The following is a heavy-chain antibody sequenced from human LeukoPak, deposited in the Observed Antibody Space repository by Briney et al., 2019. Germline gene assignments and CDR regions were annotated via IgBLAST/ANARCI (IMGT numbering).Heavy chain of an antibody. CDR2: IYSGGTT. J-gene: IGHJ4*02. CDR3: ARSWGYNYALDY. D-gene: IGHD5-18*01. Sequence: PGGSLRLSCAVSGFTVRSYFMSWVRQAPGMGLEWVSLIYSGGTTYYADSVKGRFTISRDNSKNTLYLQMSSLRAEDTAVYYCARSWGYNYALDYWGQGTLVTVSS. V-gene: IGHV3-53*01. CDR1: GFTVRSYF.